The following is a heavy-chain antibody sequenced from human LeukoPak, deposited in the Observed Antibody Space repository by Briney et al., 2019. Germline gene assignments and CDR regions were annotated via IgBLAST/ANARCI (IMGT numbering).Heavy chain of an antibody. J-gene: IGHJ4*02. V-gene: IGHV3-23*01. D-gene: IGHD5-24*01. CDR1: GFTFSDYY. CDR3: AKVKTRDGYNYFDY. Sequence: PGGSLRLSCAASGFTFSDYYMSWIRQAPGKGLEWVSAISGSGGSTYYADSVKGRFTISRDNPKNTLYLQMNSLRAEDTAVYYCAKVKTRDGYNYFDYWGQGTLVTVSS. CDR2: ISGSGGST.